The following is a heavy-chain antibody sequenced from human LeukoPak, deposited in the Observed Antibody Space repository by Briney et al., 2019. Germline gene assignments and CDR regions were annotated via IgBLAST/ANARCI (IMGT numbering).Heavy chain of an antibody. CDR3: ATGVGATSEVSFDY. CDR1: GYTFTDYY. D-gene: IGHD1-26*01. Sequence: AXVKVSCKVSGYTFTDYYMHWVPQAPGKGLEWMGLVDPGDGETIYAEKFQGRVTITADTSTDTAYMELSSLRSEDTAVYYCATGVGATSEVSFDYWGQGTLVTVSS. V-gene: IGHV1-69-2*01. CDR2: VDPGDGET. J-gene: IGHJ4*02.